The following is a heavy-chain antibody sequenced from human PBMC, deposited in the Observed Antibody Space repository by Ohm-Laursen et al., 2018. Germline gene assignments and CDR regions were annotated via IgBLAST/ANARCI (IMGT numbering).Heavy chain of an antibody. CDR1: GFTFSSYA. Sequence: SLRLSCSASGFTFSSYAMSWVRQTPKKGLEWVSTITGSGRSTYYADSVKGRFTVSRDNSKNTLFVQMNSLRAEDTAVYYCAKVGGSSSSSSWSADYYGMDVCGQGITVTVSS. CDR3: AKVGGSSSSSSWSADYYGMDV. V-gene: IGHV3-23*01. J-gene: IGHJ6*02. CDR2: ITGSGRST. D-gene: IGHD6-13*01.